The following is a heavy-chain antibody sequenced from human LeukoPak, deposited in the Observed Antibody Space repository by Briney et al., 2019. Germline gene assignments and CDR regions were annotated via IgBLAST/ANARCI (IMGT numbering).Heavy chain of an antibody. CDR3: ARVSGSSRWYFDY. CDR2: IYTSGST. Sequence: SETLSLTCTVSGGSLSSGSYYWSWIRHPAGKGLEWIGRIYTSGSTNYPPSLKSRVTISVDTSKNPLSLKLSSVTAADTAVYYCARVSGSSRWYFDYWGQGTLVTVSS. V-gene: IGHV4-61*02. CDR1: GGSLSSGSYY. D-gene: IGHD1-26*01. J-gene: IGHJ4*02.